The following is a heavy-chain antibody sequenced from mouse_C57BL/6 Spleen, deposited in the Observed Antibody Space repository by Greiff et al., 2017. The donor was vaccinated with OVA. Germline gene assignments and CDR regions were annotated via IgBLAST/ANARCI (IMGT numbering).Heavy chain of an antibody. Sequence: QVQLQQPGAELVRPGSSVKLSCKASGYTFTSYWMDWVKQRPGQGLEWIGNIYPSDSETHYNQKFKDKATLTVDKSSSTAYMQLSSLTSEDSAVYYCAREGDYYGSSWGYWGQGTTLTVSS. V-gene: IGHV1-61*01. CDR2: IYPSDSET. CDR1: GYTFTSYW. D-gene: IGHD1-1*01. J-gene: IGHJ2*01. CDR3: AREGDYYGSSWGY.